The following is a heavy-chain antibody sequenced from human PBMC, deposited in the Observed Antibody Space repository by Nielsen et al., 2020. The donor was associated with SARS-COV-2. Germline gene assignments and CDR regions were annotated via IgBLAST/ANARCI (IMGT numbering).Heavy chain of an antibody. CDR1: GYTFTSYG. CDR3: ARDRGRVAASQGYGMDV. CDR2: INPNSGGT. J-gene: IGHJ6*02. V-gene: IGHV1-2*02. D-gene: IGHD6-6*01. Sequence: ASVKVSCKASGYTFTSYGISWVRQAPEQGLEWMGWINPNSGGTNYAQKFQGRVTMTRDTSISTAYMELSRLRSDDTAVYYCARDRGRVAASQGYGMDVWGQGTTVTVSS.